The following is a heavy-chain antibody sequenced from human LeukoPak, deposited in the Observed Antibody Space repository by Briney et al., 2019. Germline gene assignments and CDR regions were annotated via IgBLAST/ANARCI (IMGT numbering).Heavy chain of an antibody. D-gene: IGHD1-26*01. CDR3: ASSSGSYSGGWFDP. V-gene: IGHV4-34*01. J-gene: IGHJ5*02. CDR2: INHSGST. Sequence: SETLSLTCAVDGGSFSGYYWSWIRQPPGKGLEWLGEINHSGSTNYNPSLKSRVTISVDTSKNQFSLKLSSVTAADTAVYYCASSSGSYSGGWFDPWGQGTLVTVSS. CDR1: GGSFSGYY.